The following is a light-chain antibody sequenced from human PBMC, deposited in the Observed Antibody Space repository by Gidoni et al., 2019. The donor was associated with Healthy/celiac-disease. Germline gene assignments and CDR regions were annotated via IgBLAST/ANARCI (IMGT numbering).Light chain of an antibody. CDR3: QQYNNWPPLT. J-gene: IGKJ4*01. V-gene: IGKV3-15*01. Sequence: EIVMTQSPATLSVSPGERATLPCRASHSVSSNLACYQQKPGQAPRLLIYGASTRATGIPARFSGSGSGTEFTLTISSLQSEDFAVYYCQQYNNWPPLTFGGGTKVEIK. CDR2: GAS. CDR1: HSVSSN.